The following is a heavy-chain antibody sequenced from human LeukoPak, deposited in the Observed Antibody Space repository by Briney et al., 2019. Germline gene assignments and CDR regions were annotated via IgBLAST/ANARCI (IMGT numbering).Heavy chain of an antibody. V-gene: IGHV4-34*01. D-gene: IGHD3-10*01. Sequence: SETLSLTCAVYGGSFSGYYWSWIRQPPGKGLEWIGEINHSGSTNYNPSLKSRVTISVDTSKNQFSLKLSSVTAADTAVYYCARAGLCYYGSGSYSYYYYGMDVWGKGTTVTVSS. CDR1: GGSFSGYY. CDR2: INHSGST. CDR3: ARAGLCYYGSGSYSYYYYGMDV. J-gene: IGHJ6*04.